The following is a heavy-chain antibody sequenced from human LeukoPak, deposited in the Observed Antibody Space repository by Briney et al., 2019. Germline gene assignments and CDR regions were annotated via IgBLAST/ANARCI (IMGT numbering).Heavy chain of an antibody. Sequence: GGSLRLSCAASGFTFSTSWMTWVRQAPGKGLDWLGNINPDGSRINYVDSVKGRFTFSRDNAKNSLFLQMNSLRAEDTAVFYCARDHRPFGVIIDYWGQGTLVTVSS. CDR3: ARDHRPFGVIIDY. D-gene: IGHD3-3*01. CDR1: GFTFSTSW. V-gene: IGHV3-7*01. J-gene: IGHJ4*02. CDR2: INPDGSRI.